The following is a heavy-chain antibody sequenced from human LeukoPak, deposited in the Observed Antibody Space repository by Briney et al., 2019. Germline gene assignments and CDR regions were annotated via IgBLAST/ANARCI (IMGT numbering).Heavy chain of an antibody. CDR3: VRLLAAAGNYYFDY. CDR1: GFTFSSYA. J-gene: IGHJ4*02. CDR2: SGSGGST. Sequence: GGSLRLSCAASGFTFSSYAMSWVRQAPGKGLEWVSASGSGGSTYYADSVKGRFTISRDNSKNTLYLQMNSLRAEDTAVYYCVRLLAAAGNYYFDYWGQGTLVTVSS. D-gene: IGHD6-13*01. V-gene: IGHV3-23*01.